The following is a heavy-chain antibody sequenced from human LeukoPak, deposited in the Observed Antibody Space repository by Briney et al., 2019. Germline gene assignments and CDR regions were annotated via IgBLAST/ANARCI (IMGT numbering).Heavy chain of an antibody. J-gene: IGHJ4*02. CDR3: ARLRYSSTWLFDY. CDR2: MKEDGSEK. CDR1: GFIFSSYW. V-gene: IGHV3-7*01. Sequence: PGGPLRLSCVASGFIFSSYWMSWVRQAPGKGLEWVANMKEDGSEKYYVDSVKGRFTISRDNAKSSLYLQMNSLRAEDTAVYYCARLRYSSTWLFDYWGQGTLVTVS. D-gene: IGHD6-13*01.